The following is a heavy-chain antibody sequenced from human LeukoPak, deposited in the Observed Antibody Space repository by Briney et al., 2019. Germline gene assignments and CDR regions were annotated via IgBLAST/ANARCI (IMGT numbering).Heavy chain of an antibody. CDR3: ARDLAAAGTFYFDY. D-gene: IGHD6-13*01. J-gene: IGHJ4*02. CDR1: GGSISSYY. V-gene: IGHV4-59*01. CDR2: IYYSGST. Sequence: SETLSLTCTVSGGSISSYYWSWIRQPPGKGLEWIGYIYYSGSTNYNPFLKSRVTISVDTSKNQFSLKLSSVTAADTAVYYCARDLAAAGTFYFDYWGQGTLVTVSS.